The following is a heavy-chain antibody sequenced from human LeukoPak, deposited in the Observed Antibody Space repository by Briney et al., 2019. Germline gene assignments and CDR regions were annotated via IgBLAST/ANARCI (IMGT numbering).Heavy chain of an antibody. Sequence: PSETLSLTCAVYGGSFSDYYWSWIRQPPGKGLEWIGEINHNGGTNYSPSLKSRATISVDTSKNQFSLKLSSVTAADTAVYYCARGGYTYGYGYWGQGTLVTVSS. CDR3: ARGGYTYGYGY. J-gene: IGHJ4*02. V-gene: IGHV4-34*01. CDR2: INHNGGT. D-gene: IGHD5-18*01. CDR1: GGSFSDYY.